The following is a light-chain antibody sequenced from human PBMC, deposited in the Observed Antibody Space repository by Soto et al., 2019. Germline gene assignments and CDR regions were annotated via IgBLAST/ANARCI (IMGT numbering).Light chain of an antibody. CDR3: SSSTTSNTRQIV. CDR2: DVS. V-gene: IGLV2-14*03. Sequence: QSALTQPASVSGSPGQSITISCTGTSSDVGGYNYVSWYQHHPGKAPKLLIYDVSNRPSGISNRFSGSKSDNTASLTISGLQPEDEADYYCSSSTTSNTRQIVCGTGTKVTVL. J-gene: IGLJ1*01. CDR1: SSDVGGYNY.